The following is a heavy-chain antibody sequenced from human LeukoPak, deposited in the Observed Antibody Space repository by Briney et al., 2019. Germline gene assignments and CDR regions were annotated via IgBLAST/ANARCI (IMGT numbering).Heavy chain of an antibody. D-gene: IGHD3-22*01. Sequence: GGSPRLSCAASGFTFSSYSMNWVRQAPGKGLEWVSSISSSSSYIYYADSLKGRFTISRDNAKNSLYLQMNSLRAEDTAVYYCAREKLSFFDSSGYFDYWGREPWSPSPQ. CDR3: AREKLSFFDSSGYFDY. J-gene: IGHJ4*02. CDR2: ISSSSSYI. CDR1: GFTFSSYS. V-gene: IGHV3-21*01.